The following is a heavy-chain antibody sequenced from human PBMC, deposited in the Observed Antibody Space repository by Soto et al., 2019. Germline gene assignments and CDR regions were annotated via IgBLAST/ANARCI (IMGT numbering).Heavy chain of an antibody. CDR2: INNYGSST. CDR1: GFTFSSYW. V-gene: IGHV3-74*01. CDR3: ARDPYGLDV. Sequence: PVGSLRLSCAASGFTFSSYWMHWVRQAPGKGLVWVSRINNYGSSTSYADSVKGRFTISRDKAKNTLYLQMNSLRVEDTAVYYCARDPYGLDVWGQGTTVTVSS. J-gene: IGHJ6*02.